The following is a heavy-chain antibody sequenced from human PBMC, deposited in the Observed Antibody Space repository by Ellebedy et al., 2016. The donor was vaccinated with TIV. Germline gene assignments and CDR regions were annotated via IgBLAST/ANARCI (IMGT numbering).Heavy chain of an antibody. CDR2: ISHDGSTK. V-gene: IGHV3-30-3*01. CDR1: EFTFSYSA. CDR3: ARAVIGKEDFDY. D-gene: IGHD3-10*01. J-gene: IGHJ4*02. Sequence: PGGSLRLSCAASEFTFSYSAMHWVRQAPGKGLEWVEVISHDGSTKYYADSVKGRFTISRDNSKNTLYLQLNSLTTEDTAPYYCARAVIGKEDFDYWGQGSLVSVSS.